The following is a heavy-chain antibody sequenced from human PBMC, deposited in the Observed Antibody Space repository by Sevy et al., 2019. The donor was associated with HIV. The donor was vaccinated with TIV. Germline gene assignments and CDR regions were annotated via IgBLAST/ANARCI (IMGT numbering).Heavy chain of an antibody. CDR2: INSDGSST. CDR3: ARDPPGGYFDY. J-gene: IGHJ4*02. CDR1: GFTFSSYW. D-gene: IGHD3-10*01. Sequence: GGSLRLSCAASGFTFSSYWMHLVRQAPGKGLVWVSRINSDGSSTSYADSVKGRFTISRDNAKNTLYLQMNSLRAEDTAVYYCARDPPGGYFDYWGQGTLVTVSS. V-gene: IGHV3-74*01.